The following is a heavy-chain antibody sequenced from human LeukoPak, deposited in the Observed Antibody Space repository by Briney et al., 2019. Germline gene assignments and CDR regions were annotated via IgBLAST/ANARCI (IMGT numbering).Heavy chain of an antibody. CDR3: RAKLGYCSGGSCYSGPHSYYYGMDV. CDR1: GFTFSSYA. Sequence: GGSLRLACAASGFTFSSYAISWVRQAPGKGLEWVSAISGIGGSTYYADSVKGRFTISRDNSKNTLYLQMNSLRAEDTAVYYCRAKLGYCSGGSCYSGPHSYYYGMDVWGKGTTVTVSS. CDR2: ISGIGGST. V-gene: IGHV3-23*01. D-gene: IGHD2-15*01. J-gene: IGHJ6*04.